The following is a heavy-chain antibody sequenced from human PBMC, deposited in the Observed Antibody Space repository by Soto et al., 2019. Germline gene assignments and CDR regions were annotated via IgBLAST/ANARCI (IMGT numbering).Heavy chain of an antibody. V-gene: IGHV1-8*01. CDR1: GYTFTNYD. Sequence: QVPLVQSGAEVKKPGASVKVSCKASGYTFTNYDINWVRQATGQGLEWMGWMNPNNGNTGYAQKFQGRVTMTRNTSISTAYMELSSLISEDTAVYYCARVVIYCSGGSCYYYGMDVWGQGTTVTVSS. CDR3: ARVVIYCSGGSCYYYGMDV. D-gene: IGHD2-15*01. J-gene: IGHJ6*02. CDR2: MNPNNGNT.